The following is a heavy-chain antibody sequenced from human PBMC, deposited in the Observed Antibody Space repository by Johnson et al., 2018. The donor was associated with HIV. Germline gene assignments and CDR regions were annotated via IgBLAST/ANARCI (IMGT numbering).Heavy chain of an antibody. Sequence: AQLVESGGGLVQPGGSLRLSCAASGFTFSRYWMSWVRQAPGKGLEWVANIKQDGSEKYYVDSVKGRFTISRDNAKNSLYLQRNSLRAEDTAVYYCARDPGVVEAPRSRVDAFDIWGQGTMVTVSS. D-gene: IGHD2-15*01. V-gene: IGHV3-7*05. CDR2: IKQDGSEK. J-gene: IGHJ3*02. CDR3: ARDPGVVEAPRSRVDAFDI. CDR1: GFTFSRYW.